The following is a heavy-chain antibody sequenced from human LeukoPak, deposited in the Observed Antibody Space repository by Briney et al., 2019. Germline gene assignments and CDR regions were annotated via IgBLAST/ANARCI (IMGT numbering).Heavy chain of an antibody. CDR2: ISWNSGSI. J-gene: IGHJ4*02. V-gene: IGHV3-9*01. CDR3: AKGRTAVAGTLPDY. CDR1: GFTFDDYA. D-gene: IGHD6-19*01. Sequence: GRSLRLSCAASGFTFDDYAMHWVRQAPGKGLEWVSGISWNSGSIGYADSVKGRFTISRDNAKNSLYLQMNSLRAEDTALYYCAKGRTAVAGTLPDYWGQGTLVTVSS.